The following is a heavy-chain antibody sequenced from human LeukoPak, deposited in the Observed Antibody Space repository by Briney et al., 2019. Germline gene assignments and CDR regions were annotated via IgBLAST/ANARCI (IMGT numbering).Heavy chain of an antibody. D-gene: IGHD3-10*01. CDR2: IWYDGSNK. J-gene: IGHJ4*02. Sequence: GGSLRLSCAASGFTFSSYGMHWVRQAPGKGLEWVAVIWYDGSNKYYADSVKGRFTISRDNSKNTLYLQMNSPSAEDTAVYYCARDIGWFGELPPDYWGQGTLVTVSS. V-gene: IGHV3-33*01. CDR1: GFTFSSYG. CDR3: ARDIGWFGELPPDY.